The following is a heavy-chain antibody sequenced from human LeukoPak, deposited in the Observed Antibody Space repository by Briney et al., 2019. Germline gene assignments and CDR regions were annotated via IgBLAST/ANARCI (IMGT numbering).Heavy chain of an antibody. V-gene: IGHV4-34*01. D-gene: IGHD2-2*01. CDR3: APYCSSTSCYYYYYYGMDV. J-gene: IGHJ6*02. CDR1: GGSFSGYY. Sequence: SETLSLTCAVYGGSFSGYYWSWIRQPPGKGLEWIGEINHSGSTNYNPSLKSRVAISVDTSKNQFSLKLSSVTAADTAVYYCAPYCSSTSCYYYYYYGMDVWGQGTTVTVSS. CDR2: INHSGST.